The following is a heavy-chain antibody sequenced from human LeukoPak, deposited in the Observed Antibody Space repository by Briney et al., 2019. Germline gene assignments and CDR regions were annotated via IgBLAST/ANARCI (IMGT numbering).Heavy chain of an antibody. CDR3: ARVSSVTDLDY. CDR2: ISTYNGNT. J-gene: IGHJ4*02. V-gene: IGHV1-18*01. Sequence: ASVKVSCKASGYTFTNHGISWVRQAPGQGLEWMGWISTYNGNTNYAQKLQGRVTMTTDTSTSTAYMELRSLRSDDTAVYYCARVSSVTDLDYWGQGTLVTVSS. CDR1: GYTFTNHG. D-gene: IGHD3-22*01.